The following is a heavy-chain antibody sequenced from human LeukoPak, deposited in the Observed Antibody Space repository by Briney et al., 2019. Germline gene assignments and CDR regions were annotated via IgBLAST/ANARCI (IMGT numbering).Heavy chain of an antibody. CDR2: MNPSSGNT. D-gene: IGHD1-7*01. J-gene: IGHJ6*03. Sequence: ASVKVSCKASGYTFTSYDINWVRQATGQGLEWMGWMNPSSGNTGYAQKFQGRVTMTRNTSLSTAYMELSSLRSEDTAVYYCARVARTTGNYYYYYMDVWGKGTTVTVSS. CDR1: GYTFTSYD. CDR3: ARVARTTGNYYYYYMDV. V-gene: IGHV1-8*01.